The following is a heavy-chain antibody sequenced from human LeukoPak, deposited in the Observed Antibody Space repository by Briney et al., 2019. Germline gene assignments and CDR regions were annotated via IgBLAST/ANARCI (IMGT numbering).Heavy chain of an antibody. D-gene: IGHD4-23*01. Sequence: GGSLRLSCAASGFTFRNYAIHWVRQAPGKGLEWVAVVSYDGSYKDYADSVKGRFTISRDNSRNTLYLQMNSLRAQDTAVYYCARGARKGDDYGGFFDYWGQGTLVTVSS. CDR3: ARGARKGDDYGGFFDY. CDR2: VSYDGSYK. CDR1: GFTFRNYA. J-gene: IGHJ4*02. V-gene: IGHV3-30*04.